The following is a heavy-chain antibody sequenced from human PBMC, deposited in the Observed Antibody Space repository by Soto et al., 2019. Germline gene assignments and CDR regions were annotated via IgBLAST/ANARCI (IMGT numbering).Heavy chain of an antibody. CDR3: ARDTGLAPTVWGY. CDR1: GGSISSGDYY. CDR2: IYHSGST. V-gene: IGHV4-30-4*01. Sequence: QVQLQESGPGLVKPSQTLSLTCSVSGGSISSGDYYWNWIRQPPGKGLEWIGYIYHSGSTHYNPSLRGRLTISIDTSKNQFSLRLISVTAADTALYYCARDTGLAPTVWGYWGHGTQVTVSS. J-gene: IGHJ4*03. D-gene: IGHD7-27*01.